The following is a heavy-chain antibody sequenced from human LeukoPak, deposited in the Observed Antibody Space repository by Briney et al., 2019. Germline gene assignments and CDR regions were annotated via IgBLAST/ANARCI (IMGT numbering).Heavy chain of an antibody. CDR1: GFTFSSYD. D-gene: IGHD3-3*01. V-gene: IGHV3-30*18. Sequence: GRSLRLSCAASGFTFSSYDMHWVRQAPGKGREWVAVISYDERNKYYADPVKGRFTISRDNSKNTLYLQMNSLRAEDTAVYYCAKDLHKTASFGVVITRNYYYYMDVWGKGTTVTVSS. CDR3: AKDLHKTASFGVVITRNYYYYMDV. J-gene: IGHJ6*03. CDR2: ISYDERNK.